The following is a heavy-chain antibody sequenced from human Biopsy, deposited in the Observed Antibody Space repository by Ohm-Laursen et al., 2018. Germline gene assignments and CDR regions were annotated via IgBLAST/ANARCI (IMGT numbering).Heavy chain of an antibody. CDR2: ISWNSGSI. Sequence: SLRLSCAASGFTFQDHAMHWVRQAPGKGLEWVSGISWNSGSINYAVSVQGRFTISRDNAKNSLYLQMNSLRVEDTALYFCARLGELNGLWYFDFWGQGALVTVSS. D-gene: IGHD2-21*01. CDR3: ARLGELNGLWYFDF. J-gene: IGHJ4*02. CDR1: GFTFQDHA. V-gene: IGHV3-9*01.